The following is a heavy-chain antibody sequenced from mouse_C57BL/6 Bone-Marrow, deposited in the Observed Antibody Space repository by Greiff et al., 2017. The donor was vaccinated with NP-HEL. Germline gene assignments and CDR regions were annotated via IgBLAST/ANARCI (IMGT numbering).Heavy chain of an antibody. Sequence: EVQLQQSGGGLVKPGGSLKLSCAASGFTFSDYGMHWVRQAPEKGLEWVAYISSGSSTIYYADTVKGRFTISRDNAKNTLFLQMTSLRSEDTAIYYCANIYDGYLAWFAYWGQGTLVTVSA. CDR2: ISSGSSTI. D-gene: IGHD2-3*01. J-gene: IGHJ3*01. CDR3: ANIYDGYLAWFAY. V-gene: IGHV5-17*01. CDR1: GFTFSDYG.